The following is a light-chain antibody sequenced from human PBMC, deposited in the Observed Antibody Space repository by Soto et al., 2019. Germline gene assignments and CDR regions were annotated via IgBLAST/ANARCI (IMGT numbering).Light chain of an antibody. V-gene: IGKV3-11*01. CDR1: QSVSSY. J-gene: IGKJ4*01. CDR2: DAS. CDR3: QQRSNWVLT. Sequence: ELVLTQSPATLSLSPGERATLSCRASQSVSSYLAWYEQKPGQAHRLLIYDASNRATGIPARFSGSGSGTDFTLTISSLEPEDFAVYYCQQRSNWVLTFGGGTKVEIK.